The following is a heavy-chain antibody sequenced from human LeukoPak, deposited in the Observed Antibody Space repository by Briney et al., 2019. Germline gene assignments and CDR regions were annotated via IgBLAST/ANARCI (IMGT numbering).Heavy chain of an antibody. Sequence: GGSLRLSCAASEFTFSSYGMHWVRQAPGKGLEWVAVISYDGSNKYHADSVKGRFTISRDNSKNTLYLEMNSLRAEDTAVYYCANSHSSSWAYFDYWGQGTLVTVSS. CDR1: EFTFSSYG. J-gene: IGHJ4*02. CDR3: ANSHSSSWAYFDY. D-gene: IGHD6-13*01. V-gene: IGHV3-30*18. CDR2: ISYDGSNK.